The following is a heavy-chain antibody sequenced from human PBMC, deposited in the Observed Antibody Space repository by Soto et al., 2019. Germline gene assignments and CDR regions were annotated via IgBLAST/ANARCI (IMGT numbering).Heavy chain of an antibody. Sequence: QITLKESGPTLVKPTQTLTLTCTFSGFSLSTRRVGVGWIRQPPGKALEWLALIYWDDDKRYSPSLKSRLTIXXDPSKNQVVLTMTTMRPVDTATYYCAHSTYSSSWYGDAFDIWGQGTMVTVSS. J-gene: IGHJ3*02. CDR3: AHSTYSSSWYGDAFDI. D-gene: IGHD6-13*01. V-gene: IGHV2-5*02. CDR2: IYWDDDK. CDR1: GFSLSTRRVG.